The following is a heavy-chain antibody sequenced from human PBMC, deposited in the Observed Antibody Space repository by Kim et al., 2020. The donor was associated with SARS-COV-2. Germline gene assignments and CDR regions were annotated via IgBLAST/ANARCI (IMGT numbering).Heavy chain of an antibody. CDR3: ARDDRLGGATGFDY. CDR2: IIPILGIA. D-gene: IGHD1-26*01. Sequence: SVKVSCKASGGTFSSYAISWVRQAPGQGLEWMGRIIPILGIANYAQKFQGRVTITADKSTSTAYMELSSLRSEDTAVYYCARDDRLGGATGFDYWGQGTLVTVSS. V-gene: IGHV1-69*04. J-gene: IGHJ4*02. CDR1: GGTFSSYA.